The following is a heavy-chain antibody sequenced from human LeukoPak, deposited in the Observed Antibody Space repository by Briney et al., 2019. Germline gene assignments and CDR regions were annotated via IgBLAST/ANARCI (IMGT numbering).Heavy chain of an antibody. D-gene: IGHD3-22*01. CDR1: GYTFTSYA. CDR2: ISAYNGNT. CDR3: ARVRDDSSGYRVDYYYYMDV. Sequence: ASVKVSCKASGYTFTSYAMNWVRQAPGQGLQWMGWISAYNGNTNYAQKLQGRVTMTTDTSTSTAYMELRSLRSDDTAVYYCARVRDDSSGYRVDYYYYMDVWGKGTTVTISS. J-gene: IGHJ6*03. V-gene: IGHV1-18*01.